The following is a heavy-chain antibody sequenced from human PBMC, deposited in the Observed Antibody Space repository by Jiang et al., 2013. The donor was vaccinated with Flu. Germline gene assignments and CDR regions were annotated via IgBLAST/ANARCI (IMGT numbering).Heavy chain of an antibody. CDR1: GGSISSSSYY. CDR3: ARQSSSPERVNPGDY. V-gene: IGHV4-39*01. CDR2: IYYSGST. Sequence: LLKPSETLSLTCTVSGGSISSSSYYWGWIRQPPGKGLEWIGSIYYSGSTYYNPSLKSRVTISVDTSKNQFSLKLSSVTAADTAVYYCARQSSSPERVNPGDYWGQGTLVTVSS. J-gene: IGHJ4*02. D-gene: IGHD6-6*01.